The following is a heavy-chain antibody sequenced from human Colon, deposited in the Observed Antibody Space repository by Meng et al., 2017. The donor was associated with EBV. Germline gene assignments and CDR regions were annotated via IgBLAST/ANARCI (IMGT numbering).Heavy chain of an antibody. Sequence: QVRLQVAGPGPVKPSQTLSLTCTVSGGSINSGDYYWSWIRQPPGKGLEWIGYIYYTGSTYYNPSLKSRVTISMDTSKNQFSLRLSSVTAADTAVYYCARNYYFDYWGQGTLVTVSS. V-gene: IGHV4-30-4*01. CDR3: ARNYYFDY. CDR1: GGSINSGDYY. J-gene: IGHJ4*02. CDR2: IYYTGST.